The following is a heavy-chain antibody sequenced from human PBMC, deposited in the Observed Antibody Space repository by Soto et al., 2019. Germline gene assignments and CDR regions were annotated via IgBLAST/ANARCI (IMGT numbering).Heavy chain of an antibody. Sequence: GGSLRLSCAASGFTFYDYTMHWVRQAPGKGLEWVSLISWDGGSTYYADSVKGRFTISRDNSKNSLYLQMNSLRTEDTALYYCAKDTGYYDSSGTFDYWGQGTLVTVSS. CDR2: ISWDGGST. D-gene: IGHD3-22*01. CDR3: AKDTGYYDSSGTFDY. J-gene: IGHJ4*02. V-gene: IGHV3-43*01. CDR1: GFTFYDYT.